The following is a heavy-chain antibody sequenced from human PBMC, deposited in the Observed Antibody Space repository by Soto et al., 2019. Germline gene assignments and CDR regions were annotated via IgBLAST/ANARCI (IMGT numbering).Heavy chain of an antibody. D-gene: IGHD3-22*01. CDR1: GGSFSGYY. CDR2: INHSGST. CDR3: ARVRREYDNSGPVDY. J-gene: IGHJ4*02. Sequence: SETLSLTCAVYGGSFSGYYWTWIRQPPGTGLEWIGEINHSGSTYYNPSLQSRVTMSVDRSRNQFSLKLNSVTAADTAVYYCARVRREYDNSGPVDYWGQGTLVTVSS. V-gene: IGHV4-34*01.